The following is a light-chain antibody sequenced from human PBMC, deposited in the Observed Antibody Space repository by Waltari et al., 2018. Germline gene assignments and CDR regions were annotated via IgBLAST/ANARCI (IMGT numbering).Light chain of an antibody. CDR1: SSDVGGYTS. V-gene: IGLV2-8*01. CDR3: SSYAGSNNLV. Sequence: QSALTQPPSASGSPGQAVTISCTGPSSDVGGYTSFSWYQQHPGKAPKLMIYEVSKRPSGVPDRFSGSKSGNTASLTVSGLQAEDEADYYCSSYAGSNNLVFGGGTKLTVL. J-gene: IGLJ2*01. CDR2: EVS.